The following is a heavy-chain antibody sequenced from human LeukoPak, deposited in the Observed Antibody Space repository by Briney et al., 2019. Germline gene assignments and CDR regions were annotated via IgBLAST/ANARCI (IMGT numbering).Heavy chain of an antibody. CDR1: GFTVSSNY. V-gene: IGHV3-53*01. CDR2: IYSGGST. J-gene: IGHJ4*02. Sequence: PGGSLRLSCAASGFTVSSNYMSWVRQAPGKGLEWVSVIYSGGSTYYADSVKGRFTISRDNSKNTLYLQMNSLRAEDTAVYYCARAHDGYNSFDYWGQGTLVTVSS. CDR3: ARAHDGYNSFDY. D-gene: IGHD5-24*01.